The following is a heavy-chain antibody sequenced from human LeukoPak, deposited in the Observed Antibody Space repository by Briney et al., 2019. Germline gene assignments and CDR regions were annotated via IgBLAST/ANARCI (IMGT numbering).Heavy chain of an antibody. CDR3: ARELFIAVAGTFDY. V-gene: IGHV4-34*01. CDR2: INHSGST. D-gene: IGHD6-19*01. J-gene: IGHJ4*02. Sequence: SETLSLTCAVYGGSFSGYYLSWIRQPPGKGLEWIGEINHSGSTNYNPSLKSRVTISVDTSKNQFSLKLSSVTAADTAVYYCARELFIAVAGTFDYWGQGTLVTVSS. CDR1: GGSFSGYY.